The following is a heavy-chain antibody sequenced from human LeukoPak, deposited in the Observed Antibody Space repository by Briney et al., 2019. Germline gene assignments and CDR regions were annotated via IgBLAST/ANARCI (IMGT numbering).Heavy chain of an antibody. Sequence: GGSLRLSCVASGFTFSSYGMHWVRQAPGKGLEWVAVISYDGSNKYYADSVKGRFTISRDNSKNTLYLQMNSLRAEDTAVYYCAKSVDIVLTSQGGMDVWGQGTTVTVSS. CDR1: GFTFSSYG. CDR3: AKSVDIVLTSQGGMDV. D-gene: IGHD2-8*01. V-gene: IGHV3-30*18. J-gene: IGHJ6*02. CDR2: ISYDGSNK.